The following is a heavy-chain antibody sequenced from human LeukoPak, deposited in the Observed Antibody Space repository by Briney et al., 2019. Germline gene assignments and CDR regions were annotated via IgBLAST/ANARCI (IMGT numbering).Heavy chain of an antibody. J-gene: IGHJ4*02. D-gene: IGHD6-6*01. CDR2: TYYRSKWYN. CDR1: GDSVSGNSAA. V-gene: IGHV6-1*01. Sequence: SQTLSLTCAISGDSVSGNSAAWNWITQSPAIGRDWLGRTYYRSKWYNDYAVSVKSRITIIQDTYKNHSFLQLNSVTPEDTAVYYCAREYSSSSFDHWGQGTLVTVSS. CDR3: AREYSSSSFDH.